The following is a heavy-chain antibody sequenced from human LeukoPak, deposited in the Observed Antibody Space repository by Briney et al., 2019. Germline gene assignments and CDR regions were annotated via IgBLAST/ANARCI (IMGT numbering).Heavy chain of an antibody. V-gene: IGHV4-4*09. D-gene: IGHD5-12*01. J-gene: IGHJ6*03. CDR1: GGSISSYY. Sequence: SETLSLTCTVSGGSISSYYWSWIRQPPGKGLEGIGYIYTSGSTNYNPSLKSRVTISVDTSKNQFSLKLSSVTAADTAVYYCARLYSGYVGYYMDVWGKGTTVTVSS. CDR2: IYTSGST. CDR3: ARLYSGYVGYYMDV.